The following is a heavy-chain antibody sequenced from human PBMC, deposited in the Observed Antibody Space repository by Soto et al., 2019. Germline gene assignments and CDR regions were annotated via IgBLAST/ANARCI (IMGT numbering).Heavy chain of an antibody. CDR1: GGTFSSYA. Sequence: SVKVSCKASGGTFSSYAISWVRQAPGQGLEWMGGIIPIFGTANYAQKFQGRVTITADESTSTAYMELSSLRSEDTAVYYCATPQLGGYYFDYWGQGTLVTVSS. J-gene: IGHJ4*02. D-gene: IGHD2-2*01. CDR3: ATPQLGGYYFDY. V-gene: IGHV1-69*13. CDR2: IIPIFGTA.